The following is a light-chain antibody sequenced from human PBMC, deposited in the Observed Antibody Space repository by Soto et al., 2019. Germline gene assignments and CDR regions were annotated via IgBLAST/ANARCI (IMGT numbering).Light chain of an antibody. Sequence: EIVLTQSPGILSLSPGERATLSCRASQSVSSSYLAWYQQKPGQAPRLLIYGASSRATGIPDRFSGSGSGTDFTLTISRLVPEDFAVYYCQQYGDSPWTFGQGTKVDIK. CDR1: QSVSSSY. V-gene: IGKV3-20*01. J-gene: IGKJ1*01. CDR3: QQYGDSPWT. CDR2: GAS.